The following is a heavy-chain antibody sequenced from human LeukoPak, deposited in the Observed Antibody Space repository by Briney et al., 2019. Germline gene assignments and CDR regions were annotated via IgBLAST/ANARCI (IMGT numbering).Heavy chain of an antibody. D-gene: IGHD3-22*01. J-gene: IGHJ3*02. Sequence: ASVKVSCKVSGYTLTELSMHWVRQAPGKGLEWMGGFDPEDGETIYAQKFQGRVTMTEDTSTDTAYMELSSLRSEDTAVYYCATDPLTWTMIERRPIWGQGTMVTVSS. CDR3: ATDPLTWTMIERRPI. CDR1: GYTLTELS. V-gene: IGHV1-24*01. CDR2: FDPEDGET.